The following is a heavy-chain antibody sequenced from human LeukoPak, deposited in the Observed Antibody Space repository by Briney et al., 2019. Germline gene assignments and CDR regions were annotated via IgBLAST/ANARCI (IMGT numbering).Heavy chain of an antibody. D-gene: IGHD3-22*01. Sequence: PSETLSLTCTVSGGSLSSGDYYWSWIRQPPGKGLEWIGYIYYSGSTYYNPSLKSRVTISVDTSKNQFSLKLSSVTAADTAVYYCAREGYDSSALGYWGQGTLVTVSS. J-gene: IGHJ4*02. CDR1: GGSLSSGDYY. V-gene: IGHV4-30-4*01. CDR2: IYYSGST. CDR3: AREGYDSSALGY.